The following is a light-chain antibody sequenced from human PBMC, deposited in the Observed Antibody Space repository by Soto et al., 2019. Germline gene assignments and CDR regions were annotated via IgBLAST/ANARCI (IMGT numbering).Light chain of an antibody. CDR2: EGT. V-gene: IGLV2-23*01. CDR1: SSNVRTYDL. CDR3: CSFAVGAALL. Sequence: QSALTQPASVSASPGQSITISCTGTSSNVRTYDLVSWYQHHPDKAPKLIIYEGTKRPSGISSRFSCSKSGNTASLTISGLHAEADADYYCCSFAVGAALLFGGGTQLTVL. J-gene: IGLJ2*01.